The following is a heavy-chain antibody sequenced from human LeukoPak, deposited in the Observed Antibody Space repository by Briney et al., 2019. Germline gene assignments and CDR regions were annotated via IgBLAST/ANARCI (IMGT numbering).Heavy chain of an antibody. CDR2: MNPNSGNT. CDR1: GYTFTSYD. J-gene: IGHJ6*02. CDR3: ATSGYYYDSSGYYLNRIFYYYGMDV. D-gene: IGHD3-22*01. V-gene: IGHV1-8*01. Sequence: ASVKVSCKASGYTFTSYDINWVRQATGQGLEWMGWMNPNSGNTGYAQKFQGRVTMTRNTSISTAYMELSSLRSEDTAVYYCATSGYYYDSSGYYLNRIFYYYGMDVWGQGTTVTVSS.